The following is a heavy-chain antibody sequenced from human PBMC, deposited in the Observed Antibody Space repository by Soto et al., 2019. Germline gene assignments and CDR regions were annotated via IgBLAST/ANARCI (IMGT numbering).Heavy chain of an antibody. CDR2: ISSTSSYI. Sequence: EVQLVESGGGLVKPGGSLRLSCEASGLTFSSYSLNWVRQAPGKGLEWVSSISSTSSYIYYADSVKGRFTISRDNAKNSLSLQMNSLRAEDTAIYYCARSYSSGWPTDDLGYWGQGTLVTVSS. J-gene: IGHJ4*02. CDR3: ARSYSSGWPTDDLGY. V-gene: IGHV3-21*06. CDR1: GLTFSSYS. D-gene: IGHD6-19*01.